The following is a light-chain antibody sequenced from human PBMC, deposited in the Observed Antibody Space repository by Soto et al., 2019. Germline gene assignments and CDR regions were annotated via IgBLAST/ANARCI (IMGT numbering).Light chain of an antibody. CDR3: CSFARSRIL. J-gene: IGLJ1*01. CDR1: SSDVGSYNL. V-gene: IGLV2-23*02. Sequence: QSVLTQPASVSGSPGQSVTISCTGTSSDVGSYNLVSWYQQHPGKAPKLMIYEVSERPAGVSNRFSGSKSANTASLTISGLQSEYEAHYYCCSFARSRILFGTGTKVTVV. CDR2: EVS.